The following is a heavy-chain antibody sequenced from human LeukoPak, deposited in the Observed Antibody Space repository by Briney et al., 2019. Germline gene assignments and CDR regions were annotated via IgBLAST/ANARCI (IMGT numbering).Heavy chain of an antibody. J-gene: IGHJ6*02. CDR3: ARGKRRDGYNSHYYYGMDV. CDR1: GHTFTSYD. V-gene: IGHV1-8*01. D-gene: IGHD5-12*01. CDR2: MNPNSGNT. Sequence: ASVKVSCKASGHTFTSYDINWVRQATGQGLEWMGWMNPNSGNTGYAQKFQGRVTMTRNTSISTAYMELSSLRSEDTAVYYCARGKRRDGYNSHYYYGMDVWGQGTTVTVSS.